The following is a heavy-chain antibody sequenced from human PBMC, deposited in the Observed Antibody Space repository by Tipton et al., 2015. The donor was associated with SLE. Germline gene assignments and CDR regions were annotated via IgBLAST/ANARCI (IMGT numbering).Heavy chain of an antibody. V-gene: IGHV4-4*08. CDR2: IYTSGST. CDR3: ARDYYTYSSGYGAFDI. CDR1: GGSISSYY. J-gene: IGHJ3*02. Sequence: TLSLTCTVSGGSISSYYWSWIRQPPGKGLEWIGYIYTSGSTNYNPSLKSRVTISVDTSKNQFSLKLSSVTAADTAVYYCARDYYTYSSGYGAFDIWGQGTMVTVSS. D-gene: IGHD6-19*01.